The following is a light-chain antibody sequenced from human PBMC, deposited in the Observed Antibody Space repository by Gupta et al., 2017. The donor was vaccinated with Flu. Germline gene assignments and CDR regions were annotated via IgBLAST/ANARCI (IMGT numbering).Light chain of an antibody. CDR1: QAIHSQ. V-gene: IGKV1-12*01. J-gene: IGKJ4*01. CDR3: PQAYSFPLT. Sequence: DIQVTQSPSSVSAPVGATVTVTCRVSQAIHSQLGWYQQRPGNAPKRLIYPAYTLQGGVPARFSGSGSETDFTLTITSLHPEDAATYYCPQAYSFPLTFGGGSKVEIK. CDR2: PAY.